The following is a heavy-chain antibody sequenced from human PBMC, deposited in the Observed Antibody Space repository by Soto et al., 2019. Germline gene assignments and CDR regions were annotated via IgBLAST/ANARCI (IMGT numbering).Heavy chain of an antibody. CDR1: GFTFSSYS. V-gene: IGHV3-21*01. CDR2: ISSSSSYI. J-gene: IGHJ4*02. CDR3: ARAPDCSSTSCYAAGLYYFDY. D-gene: IGHD2-2*01. Sequence: GGSLRLSCAASGFTFSSYSMNWVRQAPGKGLEWVSSISSSSSYIYYADSVKGRFTISRDNAKNSLYLQMNSLRAEDTAVYYCARAPDCSSTSCYAAGLYYFDYWGQGTLVTVSS.